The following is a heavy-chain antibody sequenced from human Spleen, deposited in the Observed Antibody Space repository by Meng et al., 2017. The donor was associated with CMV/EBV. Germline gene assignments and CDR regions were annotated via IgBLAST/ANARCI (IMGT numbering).Heavy chain of an antibody. CDR1: GGTFSSYA. CDR2: IIPIFGTA. CDR3: ARDSGFLEWLSNYGMDV. V-gene: IGHV1-69*05. Sequence: SVKVSCKASGGTFSSYAISWVRQAPGQGLEWMGGIIPIFGTANYAQKFQGRVTITTDESTSTAYMELSSLRSEDTAVYYCARDSGFLEWLSNYGMDVWGQGTMVTVSS. J-gene: IGHJ6*02. D-gene: IGHD3-3*01.